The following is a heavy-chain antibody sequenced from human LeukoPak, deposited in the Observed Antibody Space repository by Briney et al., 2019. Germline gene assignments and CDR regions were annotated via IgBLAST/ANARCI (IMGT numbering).Heavy chain of an antibody. V-gene: IGHV5-51*01. J-gene: IGHJ6*03. CDR2: IYPGDSDT. D-gene: IGHD5-12*01. CDR1: GYSFTSYW. Sequence: GESLKISCKGSGYSFTSYWIGWVRQMPGKGLEWMGIIYPGDSDTRYSPSFQGQVTISADKSISTAYLQWSSLKASDTAMYYCARHRKRGYSGYERGFYYMDVWGKGTTVTVSS. CDR3: ARHRKRGYSGYERGFYYMDV.